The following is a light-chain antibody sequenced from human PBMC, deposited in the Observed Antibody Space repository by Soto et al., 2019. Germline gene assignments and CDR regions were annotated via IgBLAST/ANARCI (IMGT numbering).Light chain of an antibody. CDR2: GAS. CDR1: QSVSSN. V-gene: IGKV3-15*01. J-gene: IGKJ1*01. CDR3: QHYNNWPPWT. Sequence: EIVMTHSPATLSVSPCERATLSFSASQSVSSNLAWYQQKPGQAPRLLMYGASTRATGIPARFSGSGSGTEFTLTISSLQSEDFAVYYCQHYNNWPPWTFGQGTKVDIK.